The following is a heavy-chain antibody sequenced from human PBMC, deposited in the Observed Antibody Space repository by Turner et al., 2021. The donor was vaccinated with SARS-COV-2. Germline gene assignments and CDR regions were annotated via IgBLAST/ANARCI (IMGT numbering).Heavy chain of an antibody. J-gene: IGHJ4*02. V-gene: IGHV5-51*01. CDR3: ARHLGLCSGVRCYPSHLDF. CDR2: IYPGDSDT. CDR1: GYSFTNYW. Sequence: EVQLVQPGAEVKKPGESLRISCTGSGYSFTNYWIAWVRQMPGKGLEWMGIIYPGDSDTRYSPSFQGQVTISADKSISTAYLQWSSLEAADTAMYYCARHLGLCSGVRCYPSHLDFWGQGTLVTVSS. D-gene: IGHD2-15*01.